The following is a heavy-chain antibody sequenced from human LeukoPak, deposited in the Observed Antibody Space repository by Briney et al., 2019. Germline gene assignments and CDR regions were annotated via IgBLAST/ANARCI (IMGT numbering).Heavy chain of an antibody. D-gene: IGHD6-19*01. CDR2: IYYRGTT. J-gene: IGHJ5*02. Sequence: SQTLSLTCTVSGGSVSSGSHYWNWIRQSPGRGLEWIGHIYYRGTTNYTPSLKSRVTISVDTSMNQFSLRLSSVTAADTAVYFCARSFYSSGWYTPLRWFDTWGQGTPVTVSS. V-gene: IGHV4-61*01. CDR1: GGSVSSGSHY. CDR3: ARSFYSSGWYTPLRWFDT.